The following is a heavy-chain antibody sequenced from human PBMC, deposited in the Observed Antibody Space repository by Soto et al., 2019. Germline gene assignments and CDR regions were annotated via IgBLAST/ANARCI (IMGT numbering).Heavy chain of an antibody. CDR3: ARDMGFGLSDY. J-gene: IGHJ4*02. D-gene: IGHD3-10*01. V-gene: IGHV1-3*01. Sequence: KFQGRVTITRDTSASTAYMELSSLRSEDTAVYYCARDMGFGLSDYWGQGTLGTVSS.